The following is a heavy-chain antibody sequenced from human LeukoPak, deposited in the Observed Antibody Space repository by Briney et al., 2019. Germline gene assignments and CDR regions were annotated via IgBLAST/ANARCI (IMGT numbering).Heavy chain of an antibody. CDR1: GFSLTTSPVG. J-gene: IGHJ4*02. CDR2: NYWNDDE. D-gene: IGHD1-14*01. V-gene: IGHV2-5*01. Sequence: ESGPTLVKPTQTLTLTCTFSGFSLTTSPVGVGWIRQPPGRALEWLAPNYWNDDECYSPALKTRLTITKDTSKNQVVLTMSNMDPVDTATYYCAHRLGNLGKPWDYWGPGIPVTASS. CDR3: AHRLGNLGKPWDY.